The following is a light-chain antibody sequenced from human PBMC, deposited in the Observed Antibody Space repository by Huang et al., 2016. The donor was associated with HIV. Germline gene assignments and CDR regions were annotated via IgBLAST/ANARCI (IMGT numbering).Light chain of an antibody. CDR2: GST. V-gene: IGKV3-15*01. J-gene: IGKJ4*01. CDR3: QQYNNWHLT. CDR1: QSVSTH. Sequence: IVMTQTPATLPVYPGGRATLSCRASQSVSTHLAWYKQKPGQTPRLIIYGSTTRATGVPARFSGSGSGTDFTRTINSLQSEDFGIYYCQQYNNWHLTFGGGTKV.